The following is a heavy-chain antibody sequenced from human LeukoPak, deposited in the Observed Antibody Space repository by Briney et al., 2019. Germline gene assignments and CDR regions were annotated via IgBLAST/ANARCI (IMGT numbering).Heavy chain of an antibody. Sequence: PGGSLRLSCAASGFTFSNAWMSWVRQAPGKGLEWVGRIKNKAESGRTDYAAPVKGRFTISRDDSKNTLYLQMNSLRAEDTAVYYCAKGSSGYVLFQHWGQGTLVTVSS. V-gene: IGHV3-15*01. D-gene: IGHD3-22*01. CDR1: GFTFSNAW. J-gene: IGHJ1*01. CDR2: IKNKAESGRT. CDR3: AKGSSGYVLFQH.